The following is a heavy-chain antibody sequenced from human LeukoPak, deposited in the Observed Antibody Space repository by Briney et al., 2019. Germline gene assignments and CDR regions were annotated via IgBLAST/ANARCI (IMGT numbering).Heavy chain of an antibody. CDR1: GGSFSGYY. J-gene: IGHJ4*02. Sequence: SETLSLTCAVYGGSFSGYYWSWIRQPPGKGLEWIGEINHSGSTNYNPSLKSRVTISVDTSKNQLSLKLSSVTAADTAVYYCARLYSGYSYWGQGTLVTVSS. D-gene: IGHD5-12*01. CDR2: INHSGST. V-gene: IGHV4-34*01. CDR3: ARLYSGYSY.